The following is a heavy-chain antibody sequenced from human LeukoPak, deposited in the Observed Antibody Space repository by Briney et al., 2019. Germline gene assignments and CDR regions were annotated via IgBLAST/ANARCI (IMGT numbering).Heavy chain of an antibody. V-gene: IGHV1-2*02. D-gene: IGHD3-10*01. Sequence: ASVKVSCKASGYTFTGYYMHWVRQAPGQGLEWMGWINPNSGGTNYAQKFQGRVTMTRDTSISTAYMELSRLRSDDTAVYYCARGGYYYGSGKVYYMDVWGKGTTVTVSS. CDR2: INPNSGGT. J-gene: IGHJ6*03. CDR1: GYTFTGYY. CDR3: ARGGYYYGSGKVYYMDV.